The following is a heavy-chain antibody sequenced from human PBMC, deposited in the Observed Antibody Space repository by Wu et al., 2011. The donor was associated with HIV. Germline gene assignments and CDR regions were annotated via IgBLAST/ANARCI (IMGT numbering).Heavy chain of an antibody. D-gene: IGHD1-1*01. CDR2: MNPNNGDT. CDR3: AATLPQTGALDY. V-gene: IGHV1-2*02. Sequence: QVQLVQSGAELKKPGASVKVSCEASGYSFTDHHIHWVRQAPGQGLEWLGWMNPNNGDTAYAQTFLGRVTITRDMSTSTAYMELSSLRSEGTAVYYCAATLPQTGALDYWGQGTLVTVSS. CDR1: GYSFTDHH. J-gene: IGHJ4*02.